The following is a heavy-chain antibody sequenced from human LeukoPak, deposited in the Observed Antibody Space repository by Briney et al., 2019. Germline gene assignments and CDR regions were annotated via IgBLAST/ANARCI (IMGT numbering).Heavy chain of an antibody. Sequence: GGSLRLSCAASGFTFSDYSMNWVRQAPGKGLEWVSYISATSRATYYADSMKGRFTISRDDAKNSLYLQMNSLRAEDTAVYYCARARYSSSWCFDYWGQGTLVTVSS. CDR3: ARARYSSSWCFDY. CDR2: ISATSRAT. J-gene: IGHJ4*02. CDR1: GFTFSDYS. D-gene: IGHD6-13*01. V-gene: IGHV3-48*01.